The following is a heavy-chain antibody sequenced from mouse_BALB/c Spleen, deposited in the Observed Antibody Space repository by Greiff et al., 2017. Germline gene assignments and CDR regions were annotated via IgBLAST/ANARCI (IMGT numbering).Heavy chain of an antibody. CDR3: ARSQSYGDWFAY. D-gene: IGHD1-1*01. V-gene: IGHV5-17*02. CDR2: ISSGSSTI. J-gene: IGHJ3*01. CDR1: GFTFSSFG. Sequence: EVQLVESGGGLVQPGGSRKLSCAASGFTFSSFGMHWVRQAPEKGLEWVAYISSGSSTIYYEDTVKGRFTISRDNPKNTLFLQMTSLRSEDTAMYYCARSQSYGDWFAYWGQGTLVTVSA.